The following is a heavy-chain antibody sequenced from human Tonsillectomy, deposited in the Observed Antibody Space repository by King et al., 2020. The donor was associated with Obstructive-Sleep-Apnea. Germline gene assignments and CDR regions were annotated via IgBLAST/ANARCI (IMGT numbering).Heavy chain of an antibody. CDR2: ISFDGSKT. D-gene: IGHD3-22*01. Sequence: VQLVESGGGVVQPGRSLRVSCAAAGFRFSSYGMHWVRQAPGKGLEWVAFISFDGSKTHYADSVKGRLTVPIDNSKNTVDLQMNSLRAEDTALYFCAKDVYDSSFAGMDVWGQGTRVTVSS. CDR3: AKDVYDSSFAGMDV. CDR1: GFRFSSYG. J-gene: IGHJ6*02. V-gene: IGHV3-30*18.